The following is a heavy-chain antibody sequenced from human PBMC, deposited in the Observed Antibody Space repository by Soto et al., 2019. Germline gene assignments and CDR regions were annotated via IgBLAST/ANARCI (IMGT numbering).Heavy chain of an antibody. D-gene: IGHD4-17*01. J-gene: IGHJ4*01. Sequence: SETLSLTCTVSGGSISIGDYFWTWIRQLPGKGLEWMGYIYFSGSAYYNPSLKSRLTMSLDTSENQFSLRLTSVTAADTGLYFFARDDYLFFHEYDYRGHGNMVTL. CDR2: IYFSGSA. V-gene: IGHV4-31*03. CDR1: GGSISIGDYF. CDR3: ARDDYLFFHEYDY.